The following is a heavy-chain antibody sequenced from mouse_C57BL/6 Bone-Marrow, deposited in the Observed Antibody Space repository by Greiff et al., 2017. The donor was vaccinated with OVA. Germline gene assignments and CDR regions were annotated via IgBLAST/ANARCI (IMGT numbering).Heavy chain of an antibody. Sequence: QVQLQQPGAELVKPGASVKLSCKASGYTFTSYWMQRVKQRPGQGLEWIGELDPSDSYTNYNQKFKGKATLTVDTSSSTAYMQLSSLTSEDSAVYYCARFYYGGSYWYFDVWGTGTTVTVSS. CDR2: LDPSDSYT. CDR1: GYTFTSYW. J-gene: IGHJ1*03. V-gene: IGHV1-50*01. D-gene: IGHD1-1*01. CDR3: ARFYYGGSYWYFDV.